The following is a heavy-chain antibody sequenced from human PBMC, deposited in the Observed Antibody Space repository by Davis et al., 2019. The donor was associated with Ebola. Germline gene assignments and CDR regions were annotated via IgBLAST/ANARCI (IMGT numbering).Heavy chain of an antibody. D-gene: IGHD6-19*01. CDR2: TSHSGNT. J-gene: IGHJ4*02. V-gene: IGHV4-30-2*01. Sequence: SETLSLTCALSGGSLNSGTYSWSWLRQPPGKGLEWIRLTSHSGNTCYNLSLKSRVIISLDKSKTQFSLTLNSVTAADTAVYCCARGPYNSGWYGFDYWGQGTLVTVSS. CDR1: GGSLNSGTYS. CDR3: ARGPYNSGWYGFDY.